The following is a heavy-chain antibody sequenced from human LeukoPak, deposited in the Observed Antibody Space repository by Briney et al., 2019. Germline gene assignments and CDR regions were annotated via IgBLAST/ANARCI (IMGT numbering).Heavy chain of an antibody. V-gene: IGHV4-59*01. CDR1: GGSISNYY. J-gene: IGHJ4*02. Sequence: SETLSLTCTVSGGSISNYYWNWIRQPPGKGLEWIGYIYYSGSTNSNPSLKSRVTISVDTSKNQFSLKLSSVTAADTAVYYCARAGQFISARPISFDYSGQGTLVTVSS. CDR2: IYYSGST. CDR3: ARAGQFISARPISFDY. D-gene: IGHD6-6*01.